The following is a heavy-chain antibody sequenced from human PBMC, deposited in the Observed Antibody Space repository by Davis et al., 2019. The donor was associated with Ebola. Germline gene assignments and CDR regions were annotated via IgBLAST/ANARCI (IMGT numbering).Heavy chain of an antibody. CDR2: IYYSGST. D-gene: IGHD2-2*01. J-gene: IGHJ4*02. V-gene: IGHV4-61*01. CDR1: GGSVSSGSYY. CDR3: ALHCSSTSCSSFDY. Sequence: SETLSLTCTVSGGSVSSGSYYWSWIRQPPGKGLEWIGYIYYSGSTNYNPSLKSRATISVDTSKNQFSLKLSSVTAADTAVYYCALHCSSTSCSSFDYWGQGTLVTVSS.